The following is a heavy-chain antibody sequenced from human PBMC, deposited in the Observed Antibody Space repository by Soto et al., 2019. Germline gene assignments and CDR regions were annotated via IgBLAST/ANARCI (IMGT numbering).Heavy chain of an antibody. D-gene: IGHD1-7*01. J-gene: IGHJ3*02. V-gene: IGHV4-4*07. CDR1: GGSISRYY. CDR3: ARVGKLELQGGAFDI. CDR2: IYTSGST. Sequence: PSETLSLTCTVSGGSISRYYWSWIRQPAGKGLEWIGRIYTSGSTNYNPSLKSRVTMSVDTSKNQFSLKLSSVTAADTAVYYCARVGKLELQGGAFDIWGQGTMVTVSS.